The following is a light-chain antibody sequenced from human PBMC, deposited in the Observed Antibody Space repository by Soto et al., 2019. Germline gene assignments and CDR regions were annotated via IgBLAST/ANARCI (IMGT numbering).Light chain of an antibody. V-gene: IGKV2D-29*01. CDR1: ESLLHSAGTTY. Sequence: EIVMTQTPHSLSVAPGQPASISCKSSESLLHSAGTTYLYWYLQKPGQPPHLLIYEVSNRFSGVPDKFRGSGSGTHFTRKISRVVAEGVGVCYCMQGIQVPIPVGQGTRLEIK. CDR3: MQGIQVPIP. CDR2: EVS. J-gene: IGKJ5*01.